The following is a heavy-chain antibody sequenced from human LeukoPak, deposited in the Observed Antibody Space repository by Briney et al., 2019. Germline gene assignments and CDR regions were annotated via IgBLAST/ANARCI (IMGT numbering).Heavy chain of an antibody. J-gene: IGHJ2*01. D-gene: IGHD2-21*01. CDR1: GFIFSRYW. CDR3: ARELPFDL. CDR2: IKSDGSST. V-gene: IGHV3-74*01. Sequence: GGSLRLSCAASGFIFSRYWMHWVRQAPGKGLVWISRIKSDGSSTNYADSVKGRFTISRDNAKNTLYLQVNSQRADDTAVYYCARELPFDLWGRGTLVAVSS.